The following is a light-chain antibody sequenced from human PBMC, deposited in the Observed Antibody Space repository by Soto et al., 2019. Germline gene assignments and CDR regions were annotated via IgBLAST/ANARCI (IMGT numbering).Light chain of an antibody. CDR2: DDN. CDR3: GTWDSSLSVEV. Sequence: QSVLTQPPSVSAAPGQQVTISCSGSNSNIGTNYVSWYQHLPGTAPKLLIYDDNKRPSGIPDRFSASKSGTSATLGITGLQTGDEADYYCGTWDSSLSVEVFGGGTKLTVL. J-gene: IGLJ2*01. V-gene: IGLV1-51*01. CDR1: NSNIGTNY.